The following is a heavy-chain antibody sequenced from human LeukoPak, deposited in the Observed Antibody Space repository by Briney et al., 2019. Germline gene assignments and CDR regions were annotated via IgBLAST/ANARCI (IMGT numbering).Heavy chain of an antibody. CDR1: GGSISSGDYY. CDR3: ARRGSWGEPRPFDY. D-gene: IGHD3-16*01. J-gene: IGHJ4*02. CDR2: IYYTGST. Sequence: SETLSLTCTVSGGSISSGDYYWSWIRQPPGKGLEWIGYIYYTGSTTYNPSVKSRITISLDTSKKQISLKLRSVTAADTAVYYRARRGSWGEPRPFDYWGQGSLVTVSS. V-gene: IGHV4-61*08.